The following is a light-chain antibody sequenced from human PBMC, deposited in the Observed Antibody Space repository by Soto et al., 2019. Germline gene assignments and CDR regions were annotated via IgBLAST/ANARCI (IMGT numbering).Light chain of an antibody. Sequence: DIQMTQSPSSVSASVGDRVTITCRASQGISSWLAWYQQKPGKAPKLLIYKASSLQSGVPSRFSGSGSGTDLTLTMIRLQPEDFGTYFCQQADIFPLTFGGGTKVQIK. J-gene: IGKJ4*01. CDR2: KAS. CDR1: QGISSW. V-gene: IGKV1-12*01. CDR3: QQADIFPLT.